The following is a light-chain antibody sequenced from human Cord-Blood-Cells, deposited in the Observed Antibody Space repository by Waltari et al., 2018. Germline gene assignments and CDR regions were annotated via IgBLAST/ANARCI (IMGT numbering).Light chain of an antibody. V-gene: IGKV1-39*01. Sequence: ETRQAPSSLAASGGDSGTITCRASQSISSYLNWYQQKPGKAPKLLIYAASSLQSGVPSRFSGSGSGTDVTLTISSLQPEDFATYYCQQSYSTPYSFGQGTKLEIK. CDR1: QSISSY. CDR3: QQSYSTPYS. CDR2: AAS. J-gene: IGKJ2*03.